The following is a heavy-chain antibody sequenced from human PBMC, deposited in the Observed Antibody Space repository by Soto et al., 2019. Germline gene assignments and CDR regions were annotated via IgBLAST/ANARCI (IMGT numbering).Heavy chain of an antibody. CDR2: IYYSGST. V-gene: IGHV4-31*03. CDR3: ARDSISAVDYYGMDV. Sequence: SETLSLTCSISGVTINRGGYYWSWILQHPGKGLEWIGYIYYSGSTYYNPSLKGRVTISIDTSKNPFSLNLSSVTAADTAVYYCARDSISAVDYYGMDVWGQGTTVTAP. J-gene: IGHJ6*02. CDR1: GVTINRGGYY. D-gene: IGHD6-13*01.